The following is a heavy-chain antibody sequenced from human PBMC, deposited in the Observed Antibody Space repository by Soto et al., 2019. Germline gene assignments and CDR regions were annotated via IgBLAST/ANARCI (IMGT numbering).Heavy chain of an antibody. CDR3: VRNLASGGTYYFDY. CDR1: EFTFSDHY. V-gene: IGHV3-72*01. Sequence: EVQLVESGGGLVEPGGSLRLSCAASEFTFSDHYMDWVRQAPGKGLEWIGRVRNKANSYTTEYAASVRGRFTVSRDDSKNSLYLQMNSLKTEDTAMYYCVRNLASGGTYYFDYWGQGTLVTVSS. CDR2: VRNKANSYTT. J-gene: IGHJ4*02. D-gene: IGHD2-15*01.